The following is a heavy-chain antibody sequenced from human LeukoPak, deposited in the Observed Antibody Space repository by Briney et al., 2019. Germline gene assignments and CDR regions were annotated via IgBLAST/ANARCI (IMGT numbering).Heavy chain of an antibody. D-gene: IGHD2-15*01. V-gene: IGHV1-18*01. CDR2: ISGYNGNT. Sequence: ASVKVSCKASGYTFTSYGISWVRQAPGQGLEWMGWISGYNGNTNYAEKVQGRVTMTTDTSTSTAYMELRSLRSDDTAVYYCARIIEWYEYCSGGSCYLDIWGQGTMVTVSS. J-gene: IGHJ3*02. CDR3: ARIIEWYEYCSGGSCYLDI. CDR1: GYTFTSYG.